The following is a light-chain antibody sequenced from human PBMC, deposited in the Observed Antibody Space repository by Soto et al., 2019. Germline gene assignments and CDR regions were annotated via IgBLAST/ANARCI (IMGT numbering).Light chain of an antibody. CDR1: SSNIGAGYE. CDR2: ENN. CDR3: QSYDSSLSGYV. Sequence: QSVLTQPPSVSEAPGQRVTISCTGSSSNIGAGYEAHWYQQVPGTAPKLLIYENNNRPSGVPDLFSGSKSVTSASLAITGLQAEDEAEYYCQSYDSSLSGYVFGTGTKVTVL. J-gene: IGLJ1*01. V-gene: IGLV1-40*01.